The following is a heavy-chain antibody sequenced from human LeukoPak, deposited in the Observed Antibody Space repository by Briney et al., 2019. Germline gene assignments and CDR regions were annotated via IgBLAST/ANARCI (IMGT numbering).Heavy chain of an antibody. V-gene: IGHV4-4*07. J-gene: IGHJ6*02. D-gene: IGHD3-3*01. CDR1: GGSITNYY. Sequence: SETLSLTCTVSGGSITNYYWSWIRQPAGKGLERIGRIHTGGSTNYNPSLKSRVTMSVHTSKNQFSLKLTSVTATDTAMYYCASSFAVAGYYHGMDVWGQGTTVTVSS. CDR3: ASSFAVAGYYHGMDV. CDR2: IHTGGST.